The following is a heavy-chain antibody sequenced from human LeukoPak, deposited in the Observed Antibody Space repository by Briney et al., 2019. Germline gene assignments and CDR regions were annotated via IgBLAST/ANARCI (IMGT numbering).Heavy chain of an antibody. CDR2: TRNKANSYTT. Sequence: GGSLRLSCAASGFTFSDHYMDWVRQAPGKGLEWVGRTRNKANSYTTEYAASVKGRFTISRDDSKNSLYLQMNSLKTEDTAVYYCARGSGYSYGDYFDYWGQGTLVTVSS. CDR1: GFTFSDHY. CDR3: ARGSGYSYGDYFDY. V-gene: IGHV3-72*01. J-gene: IGHJ4*02. D-gene: IGHD5-18*01.